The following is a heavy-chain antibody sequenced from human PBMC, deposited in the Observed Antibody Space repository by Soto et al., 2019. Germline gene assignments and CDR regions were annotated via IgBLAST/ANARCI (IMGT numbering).Heavy chain of an antibody. CDR3: AGRHYYDSSGYRIYGAFDI. D-gene: IGHD3-22*01. CDR1: GGSISSYY. J-gene: IGHJ3*02. CDR2: INHSGST. Sequence: SETLSLTCTVSGGSISSYYWSWIRQSPGKGLEWIGEINHSGSTNYNPSLKSRVTISVDTSKNQFSLKLSSVTAADTAVYYCAGRHYYDSSGYRIYGAFDIWGQGTMVTVSS. V-gene: IGHV4-34*01.